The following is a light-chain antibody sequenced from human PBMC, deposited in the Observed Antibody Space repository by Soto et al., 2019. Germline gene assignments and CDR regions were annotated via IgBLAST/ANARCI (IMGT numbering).Light chain of an antibody. Sequence: DVVLSQSPLSLPVTFGQPASISCRSSQTLLHSDGNTYLSWLHQRPGQSPRRLIYKVSRRDFGVPDRFIGSGSGTDFTLNITRVEADDVGVFYCAQGTSWPPYSFGQVTRLEIK. CDR3: AQGTSWPPYS. CDR1: QTLLHSDGNTY. CDR2: KVS. V-gene: IGKV2-30*02. J-gene: IGKJ2*03.